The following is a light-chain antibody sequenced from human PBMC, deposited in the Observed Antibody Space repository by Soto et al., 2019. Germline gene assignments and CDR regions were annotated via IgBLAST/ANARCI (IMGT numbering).Light chain of an antibody. J-gene: IGKJ3*01. CDR2: GAS. CDR3: QQSIDGPTT. CDR1: QSVSST. Sequence: TRSPAAKCVTPGGSRIITCRASQSVSSTVAWYQQKPGQAPRFLIYGASTRATGIPARFSGSGSGSEFHITTNDLQPESLHSYYSQQSIDGPTTFGPGTKVDIK. V-gene: IGKV3-15*01.